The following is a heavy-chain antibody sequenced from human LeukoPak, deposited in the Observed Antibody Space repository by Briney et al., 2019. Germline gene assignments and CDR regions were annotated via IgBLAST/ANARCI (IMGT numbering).Heavy chain of an antibody. CDR1: GYTFTTYG. CDR3: ARTTPSGLRYFDY. Sequence: GASVKVSCKASGYTFTTYGISWVRQAPGQGLEWMGWISAYNGNTNYAQRLQGRVTLTTDTSTSTAYMELRSLRSDDTAVYYCARTTPSGLRYFDYWGQGTLVTVSS. D-gene: IGHD5-12*01. V-gene: IGHV1-18*01. CDR2: ISAYNGNT. J-gene: IGHJ4*02.